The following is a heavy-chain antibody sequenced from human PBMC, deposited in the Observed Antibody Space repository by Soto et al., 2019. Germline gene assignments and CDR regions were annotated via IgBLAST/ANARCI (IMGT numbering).Heavy chain of an antibody. CDR1: GYTFTSYG. D-gene: IGHD3-3*01. J-gene: IGHJ3*02. Sequence: ASVKVSCKASGYTFTSYGISWVRQAPGQGLEWMGWISAYNGNTNYAQKLQGRVTMTTDTSTSTAYMELRSLRSDDTAVYYCARDEGITIFGVARAFDIWGQGTMVTVSS. CDR2: ISAYNGNT. CDR3: ARDEGITIFGVARAFDI. V-gene: IGHV1-18*01.